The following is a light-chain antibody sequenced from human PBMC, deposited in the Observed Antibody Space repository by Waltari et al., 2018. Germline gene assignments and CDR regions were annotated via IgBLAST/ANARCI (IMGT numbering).Light chain of an antibody. CDR3: QQYYTSPPT. CDR2: WAS. V-gene: IGKV4-1*01. CDR1: QSVLYSSNNKSY. J-gene: IGKJ1*01. Sequence: DIVMTQSPDSLAVSLGERATINCKSSQSVLYSSNNKSYLAWYQQKPGQQPKVLINWASARESGVPDRFSGSGSGTDFTLTISSLQAEDVAVYYCQQYYTSPPTFGQGTKVEIK.